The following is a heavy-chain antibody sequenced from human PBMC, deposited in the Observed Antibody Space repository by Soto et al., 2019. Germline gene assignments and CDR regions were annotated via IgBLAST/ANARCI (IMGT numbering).Heavy chain of an antibody. Sequence: QVQLVQSGAEVKKPGASVKVSCKASGYTFTNYGISWVRQAPGQGLEWMGGIIPIFGTANYAQKFQGRVTITADESTSTAYMELSSLRSEDTAVYYCARGYYGSGSYPFDYWGQGTLVTVSS. V-gene: IGHV1-69*13. J-gene: IGHJ4*02. CDR3: ARGYYGSGSYPFDY. CDR1: GYTFTNYG. CDR2: IIPIFGTA. D-gene: IGHD3-10*01.